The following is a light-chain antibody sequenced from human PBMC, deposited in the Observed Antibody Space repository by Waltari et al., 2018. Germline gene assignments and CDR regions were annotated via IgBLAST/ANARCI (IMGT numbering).Light chain of an antibody. Sequence: QSALTQPASVSGSPGPSITISCTGTSSAIASSNYVSWYQQYPGEAPKLIIYDVTSRPSGVSSRFSGSKSGHTAFLTISGLQAEDEADFFCSSYTTSWTYVFGTGTTVNVL. V-gene: IGLV2-14*03. J-gene: IGLJ1*01. CDR3: SSYTTSWTYV. CDR2: DVT. CDR1: SSAIASSNY.